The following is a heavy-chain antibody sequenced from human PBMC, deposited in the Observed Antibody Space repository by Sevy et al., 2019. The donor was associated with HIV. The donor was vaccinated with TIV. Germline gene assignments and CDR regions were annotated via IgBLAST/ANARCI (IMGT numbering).Heavy chain of an antibody. D-gene: IGHD2-15*01. J-gene: IGHJ4*02. CDR1: GFSFSTYS. V-gene: IGHV3-21*01. CDR3: ASGLYCSGANCYSKFDY. Sequence: GGSLRLSCAASGFSFSTYSMNWVRQAPGKGLEWVSSISSTSSYIYYADSVKGRFTISRDNDKNSLYLQMNSLRAEDTAVYYCASGLYCSGANCYSKFDYWGQGTLVTVSS. CDR2: ISSTSSYI.